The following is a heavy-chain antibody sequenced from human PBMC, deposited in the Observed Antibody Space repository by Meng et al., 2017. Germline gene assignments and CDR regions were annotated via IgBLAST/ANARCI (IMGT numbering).Heavy chain of an antibody. J-gene: IGHJ5*02. CDR3: ASGGEQQLTQNWFDP. CDR1: GFTFSSYG. V-gene: IGHV3-33*01. CDR2: IWYDGSNK. Sequence: VRLVESGGGVVQPGRSLSLSCAASGFTFSSYGMHWVRQAPGKGLEWVAVIWYDGSNKYYADSVKGRFTISRDNSKNTLYLQMNSLRAEDTAVYYCASGGEQQLTQNWFDPWGQGTLVTVSS. D-gene: IGHD6-13*01.